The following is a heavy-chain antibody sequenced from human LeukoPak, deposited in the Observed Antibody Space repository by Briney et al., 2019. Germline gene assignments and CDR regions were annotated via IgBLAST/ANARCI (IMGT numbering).Heavy chain of an antibody. CDR1: GGSISSYY. V-gene: IGHV4-59*06. Sequence: KPSETLSLTCTVSGGSISSYYWSWIRQHPGKGLEWIGYIYYSGSTYYNPSLKSRVTISVDTSKNQFSLKLSSVTAADTAVYYCARVHYYDSSGYYTGWYFDYWGQGTLVTVSS. CDR3: ARVHYYDSSGYYTGWYFDY. CDR2: IYYSGST. D-gene: IGHD3-22*01. J-gene: IGHJ4*02.